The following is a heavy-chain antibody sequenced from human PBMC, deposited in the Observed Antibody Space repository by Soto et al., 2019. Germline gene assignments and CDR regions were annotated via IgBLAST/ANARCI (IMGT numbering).Heavy chain of an antibody. V-gene: IGHV4-31*02. CDR3: ASGHDAYKVRY. J-gene: IGHJ4*02. Sequence: WTWIRQLPGKGLEWIGYIYYTGNTYYNPSLKSRPTISIDTSENQFSLKLTSVTAADTAVYFCASGHDAYKVRYWGQGTLATVSS. CDR2: IYYTGNT. D-gene: IGHD1-1*01.